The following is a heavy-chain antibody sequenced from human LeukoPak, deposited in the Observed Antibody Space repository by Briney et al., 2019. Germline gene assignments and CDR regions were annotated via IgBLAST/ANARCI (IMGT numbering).Heavy chain of an antibody. Sequence: ASVKVSCKASGYTFTNYGISWVRQAPGQGLEWMGWISANNGNRNYAQKLQGRVSMTTDTSTSTAYMELRSLRSDDTAVYYCARQGYGGHSQGAADYWGQGTLVTVSS. V-gene: IGHV1-18*01. D-gene: IGHD4-23*01. CDR3: ARQGYGGHSQGAADY. J-gene: IGHJ4*02. CDR1: GYTFTNYG. CDR2: ISANNGNR.